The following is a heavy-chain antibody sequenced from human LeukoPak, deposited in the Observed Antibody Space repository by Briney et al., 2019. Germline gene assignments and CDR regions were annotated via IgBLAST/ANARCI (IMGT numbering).Heavy chain of an antibody. CDR1: GFTFSSYG. CDR3: GSDSSGWYGTIDY. CDR2: ISYDGSNK. D-gene: IGHD6-19*01. V-gene: IGHV3-30*03. Sequence: GGSLRLSCAASGFTFSSYGTHWVRQAPGKGLEWVAVISYDGSNKYYADSVKGRFTISRDNSKNTLYLQMNSLRAEDTAVYYCGSDSSGWYGTIDYWGQGTLVTVSS. J-gene: IGHJ4*02.